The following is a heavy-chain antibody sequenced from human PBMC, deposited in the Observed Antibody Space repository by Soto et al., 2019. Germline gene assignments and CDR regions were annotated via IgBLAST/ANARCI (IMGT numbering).Heavy chain of an antibody. CDR2: FVPMFGSA. CDR3: AREDDTTGHYSWFDT. Sequence: GASVKVSCKPSGTTFDSFTFSWVRQAPGQGLEWMGGFVPMFGSASIAQRFQGRVRITADASTGTGFMELSDLRSEDSAIYYCAREDDTTGHYSWFDTWGPGTMVTVSS. V-gene: IGHV1-69*13. CDR1: GTTFDSFT. J-gene: IGHJ5*02. D-gene: IGHD3-9*01.